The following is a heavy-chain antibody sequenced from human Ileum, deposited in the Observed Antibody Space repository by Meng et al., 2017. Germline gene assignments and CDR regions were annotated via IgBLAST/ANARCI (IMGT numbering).Heavy chain of an antibody. Sequence: LVQSGGEGLLKTSAILSLTWAVEGGSFSCYNWSWLQQPPGKVLEWIGEINHSRRTNYNQSFKSRVTISVDTSTNQFSLKLSCVSAADTAVYYCARGGGRYGSDFDYWGQGTLVTASS. CDR3: ARGGGRYGSDFDY. D-gene: IGHD3-16*01. V-gene: IGHV4-34*01. CDR1: GGSFSCYN. J-gene: IGHJ4*02. CDR2: INHSRRT.